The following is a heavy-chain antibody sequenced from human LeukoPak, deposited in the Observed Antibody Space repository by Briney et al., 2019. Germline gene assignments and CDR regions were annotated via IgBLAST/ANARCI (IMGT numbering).Heavy chain of an antibody. J-gene: IGHJ5*02. D-gene: IGHD1-14*01. V-gene: IGHV1-69*05. CDR2: IIPIFGTA. CDR3: ARDRLGPPSISGAGGWFDP. Sequence: GASVKVSCKASGGTFSSYAISWVRQAPGQGLEWMGGIIPIFGTANYAQKFQGRVTITTDESTSTAYMELSSLRPEDTAVYYCARDRLGPPSISGAGGWFDPWGQGTLVTVSS. CDR1: GGTFSSYA.